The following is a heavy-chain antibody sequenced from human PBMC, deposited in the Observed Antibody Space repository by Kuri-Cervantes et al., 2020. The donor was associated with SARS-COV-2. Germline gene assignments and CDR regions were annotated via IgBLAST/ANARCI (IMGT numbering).Heavy chain of an antibody. CDR1: VGTFSSYA. J-gene: IGHJ4*02. Sequence: ASVTVSCKASVGTFSSYAISWLRPAPGQGLEWMGWISAYNGNTNYAQKLQGRVTMTTDTSTSTAYMELRSLRSDDTAVYYCAKDQRYSSSSGLGYLDSWGQGTLVVVSS. CDR2: ISAYNGNT. CDR3: AKDQRYSSSSGLGYLDS. D-gene: IGHD6-6*01. V-gene: IGHV1-18*01.